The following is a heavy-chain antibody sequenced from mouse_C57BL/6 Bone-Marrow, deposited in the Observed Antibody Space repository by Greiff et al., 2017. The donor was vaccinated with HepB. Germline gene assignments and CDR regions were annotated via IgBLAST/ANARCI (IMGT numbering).Heavy chain of an antibody. V-gene: IGHV5-4*01. CDR1: GFTFSSYA. J-gene: IGHJ4*01. D-gene: IGHD1-1*01. CDR3: ARDGDITTVVAQYYYAMDY. CDR2: ISDGGSYT. Sequence: EVQRVESGGGLVKPGGSLKLSCAASGFTFSSYAMSWVRQTPEKRLEWVATISDGGSYTYYPDNVKGRFTISRDNAKNNLYLQMSHLKSEDTAMYYCARDGDITTVVAQYYYAMDYWGQGTSVTVSS.